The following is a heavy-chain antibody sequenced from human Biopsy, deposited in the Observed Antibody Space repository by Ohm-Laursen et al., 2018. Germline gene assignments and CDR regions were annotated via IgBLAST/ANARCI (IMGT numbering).Heavy chain of an antibody. CDR2: IYDRGST. D-gene: IGHD6-19*01. J-gene: IGHJ4*02. CDR3: ARGMRSSGWPYFDS. V-gene: IGHV4-61*01. CDR1: GDSASSGSFY. Sequence: TLSLTYAVSGDSASSGSFYWTWIRQPPGQGLEYIGYIYDRGSTANYNPSLESRVTMSVDMPKNQFSLKLSSVTAADTAIYYCARGMRSSGWPYFDSWGQGTLVTVSS.